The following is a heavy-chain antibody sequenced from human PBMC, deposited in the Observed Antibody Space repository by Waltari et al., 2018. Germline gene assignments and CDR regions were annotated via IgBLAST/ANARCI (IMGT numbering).Heavy chain of an antibody. CDR2: SYLSGNT. J-gene: IGHJ6*02. CDR3: ARCITGTTLYYYYYGMDV. V-gene: IGHV4-38-2*01. D-gene: IGHD1-7*01. Sequence: QVQLQESGPGLVKPSETLSLTCAVAGYSISSGYYWGWIRQPPGKGLEWIGSSYLSGNTYYTPSLKSRITISVFTSKNQFSLKLSSVTAADTAVYYCARCITGTTLYYYYYGMDVWGQGTTVTVSS. CDR1: GYSISSGYY.